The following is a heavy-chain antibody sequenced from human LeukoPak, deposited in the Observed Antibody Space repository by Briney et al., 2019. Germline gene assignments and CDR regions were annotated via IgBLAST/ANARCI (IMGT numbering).Heavy chain of an antibody. CDR2: IRGSGSVI. CDR3: ARDPHSLDY. Sequence: GGSLRLSCAASGFTFSSYSMNWVRQAPGKGLEWVAYIRGSGSVIYYSDSVKGRFTISRDDARNSLYLQMNSLRDEDTAVYYCARDPHSLDYWGPGTLVTVSS. V-gene: IGHV3-48*02. CDR1: GFTFSSYS. J-gene: IGHJ4*02.